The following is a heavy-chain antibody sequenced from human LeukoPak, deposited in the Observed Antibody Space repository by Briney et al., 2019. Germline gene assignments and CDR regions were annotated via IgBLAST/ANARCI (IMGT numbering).Heavy chain of an antibody. CDR3: ARTRTVYQYYYYMDV. CDR1: GGSITIYY. CDR2: IDYSGST. J-gene: IGHJ6*03. Sequence: SETMSLTCTASGGSITIYYWSWIRQPPGKGLEWIGYIDYSGSTNYNPSLNSRVTISVDTSKNQFSLKLTSVTAADTAVYYCARTRTVYQYYYYMDVWGKGTTVTV. V-gene: IGHV4-59*01. D-gene: IGHD2-2*01.